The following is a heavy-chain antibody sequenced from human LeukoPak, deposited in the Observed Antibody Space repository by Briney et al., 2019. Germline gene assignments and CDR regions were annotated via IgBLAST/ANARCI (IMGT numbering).Heavy chain of an antibody. V-gene: IGHV4-34*01. Sequence: SETLSLTCAVYGGPFSGYYWSWIRQPPGKGLEWIGEINHSGSTNYNPSLKSRVTISVDTSKNQFSLQLSSVTAADTAVYYCARKGQMVWLQYVGYWGKGTLVTVSS. CDR2: INHSGST. D-gene: IGHD5-24*01. J-gene: IGHJ4*01. CDR1: GGPFSGYY. CDR3: ARKGQMVWLQYVGY.